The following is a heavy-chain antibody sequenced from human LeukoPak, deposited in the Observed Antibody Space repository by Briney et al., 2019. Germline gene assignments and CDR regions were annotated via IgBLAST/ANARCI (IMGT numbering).Heavy chain of an antibody. CDR3: ARALAGASDY. CDR1: GGSISSGGYY. V-gene: IGHV4-31*03. J-gene: IGHJ4*02. Sequence: SETLSLTCTVSGGSISSGGYYWSWLRQHPGKGLEWIGYIYYSGSTYYNPSLKSRVTISVDTSKNQFSLKLSSVTAADTAVYYCARALAGASDYWGQGTLVTVSS. CDR2: IYYSGST.